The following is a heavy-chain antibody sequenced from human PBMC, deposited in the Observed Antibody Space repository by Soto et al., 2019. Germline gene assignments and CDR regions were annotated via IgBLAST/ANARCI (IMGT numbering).Heavy chain of an antibody. CDR3: ARIGYYDSSGYYSFGY. CDR2: IYPGDSDT. V-gene: IGHV5-51*01. D-gene: IGHD3-22*01. CDR1: GYSFSSYW. Sequence: PGESLKISCQSSGYSFSSYWIGWVRQMPGKGLEWMGIIYPGDSDTRYSPSFQGQVTISADKSISTAYLQWSSLKASDTAMYYCARIGYYDSSGYYSFGYWGQGTLVTVSS. J-gene: IGHJ4*02.